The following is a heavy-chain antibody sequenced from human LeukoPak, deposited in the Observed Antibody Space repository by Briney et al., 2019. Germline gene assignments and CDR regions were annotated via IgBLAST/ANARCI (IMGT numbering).Heavy chain of an antibody. CDR2: INPSGGST. CDR1: GYAFTSYY. CDR3: ARDVKDTIFGVVIVSWFDP. J-gene: IGHJ5*02. D-gene: IGHD3-3*01. Sequence: ASVKVSCKASGYAFTSYYMHWVRQAPGQGLEWMGIINPSGGSTSYAQKFQGRVTMTRDTSTSTVYMELSSLRSEDTAVYYCARDVKDTIFGVVIVSWFDPWGQETLVTVSS. V-gene: IGHV1-46*01.